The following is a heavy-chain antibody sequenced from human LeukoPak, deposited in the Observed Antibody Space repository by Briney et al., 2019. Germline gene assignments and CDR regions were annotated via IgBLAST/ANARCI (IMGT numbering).Heavy chain of an antibody. D-gene: IGHD3-16*01. CDR2: MNQDGSKI. J-gene: IGHJ4*02. CDR3: ARDPGWGALDY. Sequence: GGSLRLSCGASGFTFPASWMSWVRQAPGKALEWVALMNQDGSKIVYVDSVKGRFTISRDNTKNSLYLQMNSLRVEDTAVYYCARDPGWGALDYWGQGTLVTVSS. CDR1: GFTFPASW. V-gene: IGHV3-7*01.